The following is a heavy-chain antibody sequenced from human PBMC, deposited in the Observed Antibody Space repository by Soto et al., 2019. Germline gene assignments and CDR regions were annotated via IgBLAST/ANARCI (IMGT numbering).Heavy chain of an antibody. CDR2: IYWADDK. V-gene: IGHV2-5*02. CDR3: SHSAAAAAPVDY. Sequence: QITLKESGPTLVKPTQTLTLTCTFSGFSLSTSGVGVGWIRQPPGKALEWLALIYWADDKRYSPSLKCRRRITKYNSKYQFVLTRPHMDLVDTATYYCSHSAAAAAPVDYWGQGTRVTVSS. D-gene: IGHD6-13*01. CDR1: GFSLSTSGVG. J-gene: IGHJ4*02.